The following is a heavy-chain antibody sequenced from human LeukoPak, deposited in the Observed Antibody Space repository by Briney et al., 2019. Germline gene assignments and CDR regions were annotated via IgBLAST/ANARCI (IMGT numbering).Heavy chain of an antibody. CDR1: GFTFSNAW. Sequence: GGSLGLSYAASGFTFSNAWMNWVRQAPGKGMEWVGRVKSKADGGTTEYAAPVKGRFTISRDDSKNTLYLQMNSLKTEDAAVYYCTTGDSSSPLWGQGTLVTVSS. J-gene: IGHJ4*02. D-gene: IGHD3-22*01. CDR2: VKSKADGGTT. V-gene: IGHV3-15*01. CDR3: TTGDSSSPL.